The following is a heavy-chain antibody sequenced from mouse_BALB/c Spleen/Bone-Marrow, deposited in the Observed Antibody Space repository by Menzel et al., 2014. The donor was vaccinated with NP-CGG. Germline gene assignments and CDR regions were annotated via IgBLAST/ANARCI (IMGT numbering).Heavy chain of an antibody. Sequence: VQLQQSGPELVKPGASVKISCKASGFSFTSYYIHWVKQRPGQGLEWLGWIFPGSGNTKYNEKFKGKATLTANTSSSTTYVRLNSLTSEASAVYFCARRCDSSRYYFDYWGQGTTLTVSS. V-gene: IGHV1-66*01. J-gene: IGHJ2*01. CDR1: GFSFTSYY. D-gene: IGHD1-1*01. CDR2: IFPGSGNT. CDR3: ARRCDSSRYYFDY.